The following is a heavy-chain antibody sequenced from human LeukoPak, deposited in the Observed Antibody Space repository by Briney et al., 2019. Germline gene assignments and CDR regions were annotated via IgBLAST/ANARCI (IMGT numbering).Heavy chain of an antibody. CDR3: ARDRDSSSWPAAFDI. D-gene: IGHD6-13*01. J-gene: IGHJ3*02. V-gene: IGHV3-53*01. CDR2: IYSGGST. Sequence: PGGSLRLSCAASGFTVSSNYMSWVRQAPGKGLEWVSVIYSGGSTYYADSVKGRFTISRDNSKNTLYLQMNSLRAEDTAVYYCARDRDSSSWPAAFDIWGQGTMVTVSS. CDR1: GFTVSSNY.